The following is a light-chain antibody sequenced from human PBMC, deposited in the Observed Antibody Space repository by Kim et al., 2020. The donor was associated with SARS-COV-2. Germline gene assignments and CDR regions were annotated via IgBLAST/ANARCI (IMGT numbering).Light chain of an antibody. J-gene: IGKJ1*01. V-gene: IGKV1-27*01. CDR3: QKYDSAPWT. Sequence: DIQMAQSPSSLSASVGDRVTITYRASQGISHSLAWYRQKPGKVPMLLIYGASTLQSGVPSRFSGSGSGTDFTLTISSLQPEDAATYYCQKYDSAPWTFGQGTKVEIK. CDR2: GAS. CDR1: QGISHS.